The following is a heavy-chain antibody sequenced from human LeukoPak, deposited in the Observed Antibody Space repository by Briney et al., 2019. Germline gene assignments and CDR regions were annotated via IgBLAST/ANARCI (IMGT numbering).Heavy chain of an antibody. CDR3: ARGGYCSSTSCPTWRWFDP. CDR1: GGSFSGYY. CDR2: INHSGST. D-gene: IGHD2-2*01. Sequence: SETLSLTCAVYGGSFSGYYWSWIRQPPGKGLEWIGEINHSGSTNYNPSLKSRVTISVDTSKNQFSLKLSSVTAADTAVYYCARGGYCSSTSCPTWRWFDPWGQGTLVTVSS. J-gene: IGHJ5*02. V-gene: IGHV4-34*01.